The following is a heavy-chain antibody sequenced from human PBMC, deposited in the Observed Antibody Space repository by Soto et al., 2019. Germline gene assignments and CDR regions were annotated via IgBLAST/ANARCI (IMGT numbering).Heavy chain of an antibody. D-gene: IGHD1-1*01. CDR1: GFTFSSYA. CDR3: EYTWKADY. CDR2: ISGSGDYT. J-gene: IGHJ4*02. V-gene: IGHV3-23*01. Sequence: GGSLRLSCAASGFTFSSYAMSWVRQSPEKGLEWVSVISGSGDYTYSADSVKGRFTISRDYSKSTLYLQMNSLRAEDTAVYYCEYTWKADYWGQGALVTVSS.